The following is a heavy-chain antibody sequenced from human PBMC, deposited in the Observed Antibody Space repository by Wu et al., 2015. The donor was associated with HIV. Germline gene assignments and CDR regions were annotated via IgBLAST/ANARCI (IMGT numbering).Heavy chain of an antibody. D-gene: IGHD6-13*01. CDR2: INPYNGGT. CDR3: ARGSSSWSGDY. Sequence: QVQLVQSGAEIKKPGASVKVSCKASGYSFTGYYLHWVRQAPGQGLEWMGWINPYNGGTNSAQKFQGRVTMTRDTSMSTAYMELSRLRSDDTAVYYCARGSSSWSGDYWGQGTLVTVSS. CDR1: GYSFTGYY. J-gene: IGHJ4*02. V-gene: IGHV1-2*02.